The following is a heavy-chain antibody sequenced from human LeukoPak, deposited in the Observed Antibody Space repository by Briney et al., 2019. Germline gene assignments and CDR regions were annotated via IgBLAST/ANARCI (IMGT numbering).Heavy chain of an antibody. CDR1: GYTFTGYY. CDR2: INPNSGGT. CDR3: ASTSASRPGDAFDI. Sequence: ASVKVSCKASGYTFTGYYMHWVRQAPGHGLEWMGWINPNSGGTNYAQKFQGWVTMTRDTSISTAYMELSRLRSDDTAVYYCASTSASRPGDAFDIWGQGTMVTVSS. D-gene: IGHD3-16*01. V-gene: IGHV1-2*04. J-gene: IGHJ3*02.